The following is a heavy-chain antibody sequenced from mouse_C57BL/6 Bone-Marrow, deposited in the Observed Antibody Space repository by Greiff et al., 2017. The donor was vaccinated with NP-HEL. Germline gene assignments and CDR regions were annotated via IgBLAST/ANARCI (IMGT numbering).Heavy chain of an antibody. J-gene: IGHJ2*01. D-gene: IGHD1-1*01. CDR2: INPNNGGT. V-gene: IGHV1-26*01. CDR1: GYTFTDYY. Sequence: EVQLQQSGPELVKPGASVKISCKASGYTFTDYYMNWVKQSHGKSLEWIGDINPNNGGTSYNQKFKGKATLTVDKSSSTAYMELRSLTSEDSAVYYCAREDYYGTPDYWGQGTTLTVSS. CDR3: AREDYYGTPDY.